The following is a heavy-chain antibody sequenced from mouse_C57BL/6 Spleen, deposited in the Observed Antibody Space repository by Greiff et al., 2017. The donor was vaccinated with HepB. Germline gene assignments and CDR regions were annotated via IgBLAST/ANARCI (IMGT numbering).Heavy chain of an antibody. CDR2: IDPSDSYT. CDR3: ARTRTAQGRDY. Sequence: VQLQQPGAELVRPGTSVKLSCKASGYTFTSYWMHWVKQRPGQGLEWIGVIDPSDSYTNYNQKFKGKATLTVDTSSSTAYMQLSSLTSEDSAVYYCARTRTAQGRDYWGQGTTLTVSS. V-gene: IGHV1-59*01. D-gene: IGHD3-2*02. J-gene: IGHJ2*01. CDR1: GYTFTSYW.